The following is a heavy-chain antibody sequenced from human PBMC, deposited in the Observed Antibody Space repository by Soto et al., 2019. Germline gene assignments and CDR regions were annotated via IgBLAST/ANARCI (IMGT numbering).Heavy chain of an antibody. V-gene: IGHV4-31*03. Sequence: PSETLSLTCTVSGGSISSGGYYWIWIRQDPGKGLEWIGYISYSGSTYYNPSLKSRVTISVDTSKNQFSLMLTSVSAADTAVYYCAREERDFGAFDIWGQGTMVTVSS. D-gene: IGHD1-1*01. CDR1: GGSISSGGYY. J-gene: IGHJ3*02. CDR2: ISYSGST. CDR3: AREERDFGAFDI.